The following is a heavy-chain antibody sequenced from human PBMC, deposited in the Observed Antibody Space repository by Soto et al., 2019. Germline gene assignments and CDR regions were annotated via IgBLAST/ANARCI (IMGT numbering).Heavy chain of an antibody. CDR2: ISGSAGTT. CDR3: ARTFYSESGGYYY. CDR1: GFTSNSYV. Sequence: GGSLRLSCAASGFTSNSYVMTWVRQAPGKGLEWVSSISGSAGTTFYADSVKGRFTVSRDTSKNTLYLQMNNLRADDTAEYYCARTFYSESGGYYYWGQGALVTVSS. D-gene: IGHD3-22*01. V-gene: IGHV3-23*01. J-gene: IGHJ4*02.